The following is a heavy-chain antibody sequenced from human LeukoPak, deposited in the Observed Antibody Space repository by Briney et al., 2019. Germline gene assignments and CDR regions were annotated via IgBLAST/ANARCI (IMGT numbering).Heavy chain of an antibody. D-gene: IGHD1-14*01. CDR2: ISYDGSNK. Sequence: GGSLRLSCAASGFTFSSYGMHWVRQAPGKGPEWVAVISYDGSNKYYADSVKGRFTISRDNSKNTLYLQMNSLRAEDTAVYYCAKAGLNPFDYWGQGTLVTVSS. J-gene: IGHJ4*02. CDR1: GFTFSSYG. V-gene: IGHV3-30*18. CDR3: AKAGLNPFDY.